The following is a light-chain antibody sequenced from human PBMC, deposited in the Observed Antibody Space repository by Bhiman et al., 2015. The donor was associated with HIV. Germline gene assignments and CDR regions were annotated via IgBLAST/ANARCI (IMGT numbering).Light chain of an antibody. J-gene: IGLJ3*02. CDR2: DVS. V-gene: IGLV2-14*03. Sequence: QSALTQPASVSGAPGQSITISCTGTSSDVGGYNYVSWYQQHPGKAPKLMIYDVSQRPSGVSNRFSGSKSGNTASLTISGLQAEDEADYYCSSYTSTRTWVFGGGTKLTVL. CDR1: SSDVGGYNY. CDR3: SSYTSTRTWV.